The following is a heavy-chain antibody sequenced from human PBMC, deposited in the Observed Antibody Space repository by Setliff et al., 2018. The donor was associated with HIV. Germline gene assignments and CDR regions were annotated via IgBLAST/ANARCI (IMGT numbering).Heavy chain of an antibody. V-gene: IGHV4-30-4*08. Sequence: PSETLSLTCTVSGGSISSGDYYWSWIRQPPGKGLEWIGYIYYSGSIYYNPSLKSRVTIPIDTSKNQFSLKLSSVTAADTAVYYCARAPLSRLRSYYYYYGMDVWGQGTTVTVSS. CDR3: ARAPLSRLRSYYYYYGMDV. D-gene: IGHD4-17*01. CDR2: IYYSGSI. CDR1: GGSISSGDYY. J-gene: IGHJ6*02.